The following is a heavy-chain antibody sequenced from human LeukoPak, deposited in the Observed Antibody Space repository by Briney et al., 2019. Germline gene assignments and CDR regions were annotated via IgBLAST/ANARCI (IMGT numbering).Heavy chain of an antibody. CDR1: GFTFSSYA. CDR3: AKDPALTGDTVPYDAFDI. CDR2: ISGSGGST. Sequence: GGSLRLSCAASGFTFSSYAMSWVRQAPGKGLEWVSAISGSGGSTYYADSVKGRFTISRDNSKNTLYLQMNSLRAEDTAVYYCAKDPALTGDTVPYDAFDIWGQGTMVTVSS. D-gene: IGHD7-27*01. V-gene: IGHV3-23*01. J-gene: IGHJ3*02.